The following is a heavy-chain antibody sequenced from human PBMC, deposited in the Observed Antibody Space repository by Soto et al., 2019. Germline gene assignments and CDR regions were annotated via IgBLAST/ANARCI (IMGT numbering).Heavy chain of an antibody. CDR2: ISYDGSKE. J-gene: IGHJ6*02. Sequence: PGGSLRLSCAASGFSFSSYGMHWVRQVPGQGPEWVAVISYDGSKETYADSVKGRFTISRDNSKNTLYLQMNSLRVEDTALYYCAKGGRQWLTYYYYGMDVWGQGTSVTVSS. V-gene: IGHV3-30*18. D-gene: IGHD6-19*01. CDR3: AKGGRQWLTYYYYGMDV. CDR1: GFSFSSYG.